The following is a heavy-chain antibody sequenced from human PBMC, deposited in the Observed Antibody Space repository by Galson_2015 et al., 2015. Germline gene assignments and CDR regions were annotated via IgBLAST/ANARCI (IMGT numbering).Heavy chain of an antibody. J-gene: IGHJ4*02. Sequence: SLRLSCAASGFTFRNYGMHWVRQAPGKGLEWVAYVSYHGSEQLYADSVKGRVTVSRDNSKNTLYLQMNSLRVEDTAVYYCTRDGYNYYDYWGQGTLVTVSS. V-gene: IGHV3-30*03. D-gene: IGHD5-24*01. CDR3: TRDGYNYYDY. CDR1: GFTFRNYG. CDR2: VSYHGSEQ.